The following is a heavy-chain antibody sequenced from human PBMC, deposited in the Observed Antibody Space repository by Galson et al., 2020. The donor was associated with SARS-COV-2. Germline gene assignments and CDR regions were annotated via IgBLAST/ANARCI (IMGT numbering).Heavy chain of an antibody. CDR3: AKNPPSSSRKGGDRYYYYGMDV. CDR2: IWYDGSNK. Sequence: GGSLRLSCAASGFTFSSYGMHWVRQAPGKGLEWVAVIWYDGSNKYYADSVKGRFTISRDNSKNTLYLQMNSLRAEDTAVYYCAKNPPSSSRKGGDRYYYYGMDVWGQGTTVTVSS. J-gene: IGHJ6*02. D-gene: IGHD6-13*01. CDR1: GFTFSSYG. V-gene: IGHV3-33*06.